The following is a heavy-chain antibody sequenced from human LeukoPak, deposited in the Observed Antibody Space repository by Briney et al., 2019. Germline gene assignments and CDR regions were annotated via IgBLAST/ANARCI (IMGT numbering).Heavy chain of an antibody. D-gene: IGHD6-19*01. J-gene: IGHJ4*02. V-gene: IGHV3-21*01. Sequence: GGSLRLSCAASGFTFSRDSMNWVRQAPGEGLEWVSLISSSSSAIFYADSVKGRFTISRDSAKNSLYLQINRMRGEDTAVYYCARTPPGGWYGSLDYWGQGTLVTVSS. CDR1: GFTFSRDS. CDR2: ISSSSSAI. CDR3: ARTPPGGWYGSLDY.